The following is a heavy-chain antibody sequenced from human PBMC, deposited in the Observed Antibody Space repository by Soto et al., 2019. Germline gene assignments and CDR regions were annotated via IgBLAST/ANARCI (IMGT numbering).Heavy chain of an antibody. CDR3: AGEMATMDDAFDI. Sequence: QVQLQQWGAGLLKPSETLSLTCAVYGGSFSGYYWSWIRQPPGKGLEWIGEINHSGSTNYNPSLKSRVTISVDTAKNQFSLNLSSVTAADTAVYYCAGEMATMDDAFDIWGQGTMVTVSS. D-gene: IGHD5-12*01. CDR1: GGSFSGYY. J-gene: IGHJ3*02. CDR2: INHSGST. V-gene: IGHV4-34*01.